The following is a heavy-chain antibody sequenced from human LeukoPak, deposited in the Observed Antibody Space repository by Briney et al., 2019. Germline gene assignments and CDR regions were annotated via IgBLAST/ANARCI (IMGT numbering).Heavy chain of an antibody. D-gene: IGHD5-24*01. CDR1: GGSISSGGYS. V-gene: IGHV4-30-2*01. CDR3: AREDGYNSDY. Sequence: SQTLSLTCAVSGGSISSGGYSWSWIRQPPGKGLEWIGYIYHSGSTYYNPSLKSRVTISVDRSKNQFSLKLSSVTAEDTAVYYCAREDGYNSDYWGQGTLVTVSS. CDR2: IYHSGST. J-gene: IGHJ4*02.